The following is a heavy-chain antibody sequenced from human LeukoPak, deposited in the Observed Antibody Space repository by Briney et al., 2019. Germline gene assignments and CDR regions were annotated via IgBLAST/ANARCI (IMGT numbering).Heavy chain of an antibody. Sequence: SETLSVTCTDSGDSISSYYWSWIRQPPGKGLEWIGYIYYSGTTNYNPSLKSRVTISVDTSKNQFSLKLSSVTAADTAVYYCAREKGEYYDILSGYFNYYYMDVWGKGTTVTVSS. V-gene: IGHV4-59*01. CDR1: GDSISSYY. D-gene: IGHD3-9*01. CDR2: IYYSGTT. CDR3: AREKGEYYDILSGYFNYYYMDV. J-gene: IGHJ6*03.